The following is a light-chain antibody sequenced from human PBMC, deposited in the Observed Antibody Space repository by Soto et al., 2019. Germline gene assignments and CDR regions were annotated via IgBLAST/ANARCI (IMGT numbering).Light chain of an antibody. CDR3: QQYHSSPWT. Sequence: DIQMTQSPSTLSASVGDRVTITCRASQRVASWLAWYQQKPGKAPKLLIFQASSLESGVPSRFSGSGSGTEFTLALSGLQPDDFATYYCQQYHSSPWTFGQGTKVDI. J-gene: IGKJ1*01. CDR2: QAS. V-gene: IGKV1-5*01. CDR1: QRVASW.